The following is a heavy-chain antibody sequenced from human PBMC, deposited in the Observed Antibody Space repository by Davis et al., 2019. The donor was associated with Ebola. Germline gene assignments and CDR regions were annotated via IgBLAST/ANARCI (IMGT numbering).Heavy chain of an antibody. CDR1: GFTFSSSA. J-gene: IGHJ5*01. Sequence: PGGSLRLSCSASGFTFSSSAMSWVRQAPGMGLEWVSSIGGSGGTMYYTDSVEGRFTISRDNSKNMLYLQLNSLRAEDTAMYYCVKGYSSKSRFDSWGQGILVTVSS. CDR2: IGGSGGTM. D-gene: IGHD6-19*01. V-gene: IGHV3-23*01. CDR3: VKGYSSKSRFDS.